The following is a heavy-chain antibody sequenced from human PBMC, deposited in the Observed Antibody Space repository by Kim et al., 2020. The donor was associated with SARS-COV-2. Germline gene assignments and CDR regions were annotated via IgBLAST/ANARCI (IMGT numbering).Heavy chain of an antibody. D-gene: IGHD4-17*01. Sequence: GGSLRLSCAASVFSFSDSGMYWVRQASGKGLEWIGRIRTKANNYATTYAASVKGRFTISRDDSEKKAFLQMDNLKADDTALYYCTRLPDYGPYYNYGLDV. CDR2: IRTKANNYAT. J-gene: IGHJ6*01. CDR1: VFSFSDSG. V-gene: IGHV3-73*01. CDR3: TRLPDYGPYYNYGLDV.